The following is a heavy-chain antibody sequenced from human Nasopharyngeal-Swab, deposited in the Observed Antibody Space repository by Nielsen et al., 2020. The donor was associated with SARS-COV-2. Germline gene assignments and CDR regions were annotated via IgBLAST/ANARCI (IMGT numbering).Heavy chain of an antibody. V-gene: IGHV1-46*01. CDR3: ARDFTVTTGEYYYYYGMDV. CDR2: INPSGGST. CDR1: GYTFTSYY. J-gene: IGHJ6*02. D-gene: IGHD4-17*01. Sequence: ASVKVSCKASGYTFTSYYMHWVRQAPGQGLEWMGIINPSGGSTSYAQKFQGRVTMTRDTSTSTVYMELSSLRSEDTAVYYCARDFTVTTGEYYYYYGMDVWGQGTTVTASS.